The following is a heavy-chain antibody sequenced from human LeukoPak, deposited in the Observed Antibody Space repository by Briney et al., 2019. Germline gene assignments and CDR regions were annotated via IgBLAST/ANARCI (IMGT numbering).Heavy chain of an antibody. CDR1: GGTFSSYA. D-gene: IGHD4-17*01. CDR3: AKGDYSNSYNY. V-gene: IGHV1-69*05. Sequence: SVKVSCKASGGTFSSYAISWVRQAPGQGLEWMGRIIPIFGTANYAQKFQGRVTITTDESTSTAYMELSSLRSEDTAVYYCAKGDYSNSYNYWGQGTLVTASS. J-gene: IGHJ4*02. CDR2: IIPIFGTA.